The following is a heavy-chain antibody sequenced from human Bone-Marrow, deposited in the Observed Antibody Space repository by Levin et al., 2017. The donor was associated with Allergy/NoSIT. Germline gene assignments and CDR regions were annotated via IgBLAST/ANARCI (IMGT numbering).Heavy chain of an antibody. CDR2: IYSGGSA. CDR1: EFIVSSNY. J-gene: IGHJ6*02. D-gene: IGHD5-12*01. CDR3: VARSNGMDV. V-gene: IGHV3-66*01. Sequence: LSLTCAASEFIVSSNYMSWVRQAPGKGLDWVSVIYSGGSAYYAESVTGRFTISRDNSKNTLYLQMNSLRAEDTAVYYCVARSNGMDVWGQGTTVTVSS.